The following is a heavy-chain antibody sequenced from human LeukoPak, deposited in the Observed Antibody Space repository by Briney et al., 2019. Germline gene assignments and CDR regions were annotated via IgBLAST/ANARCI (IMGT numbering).Heavy chain of an antibody. D-gene: IGHD3-22*01. CDR2: MNPNSGNT. J-gene: IGHJ4*02. V-gene: IGHV1-8*02. CDR3: ARRADYYDSSAYYY. Sequence: ASVKVSCKASGYTFTNYDINWVRQATGQGLEWMGWMNPNSGNTGYAQKFQGRVTMTRNTSINTAYMELSSLTSEDTAVYYCARRADYYDSSAYYYWGQGTLVTVSS. CDR1: GYTFTNYD.